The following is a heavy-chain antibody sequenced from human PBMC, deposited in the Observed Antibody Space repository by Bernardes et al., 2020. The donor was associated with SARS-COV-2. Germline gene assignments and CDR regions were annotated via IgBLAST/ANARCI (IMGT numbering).Heavy chain of an antibody. Sequence: SETLSLTCTVSGGSISSYYWSWIRQPAGKGLEWIGRIYTSGSTNYNPSLKSRVTMSVDTSKNQFSLKLSSVTAADTAVYYCARDAVGATTRVRAFDIWGQGTMVTVSS. CDR3: ARDAVGATTRVRAFDI. J-gene: IGHJ3*02. CDR1: GGSISSYY. V-gene: IGHV4-4*07. D-gene: IGHD1-26*01. CDR2: IYTSGST.